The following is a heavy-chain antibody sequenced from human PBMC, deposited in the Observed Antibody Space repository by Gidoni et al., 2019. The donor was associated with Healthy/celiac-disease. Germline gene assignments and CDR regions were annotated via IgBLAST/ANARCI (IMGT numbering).Heavy chain of an antibody. CDR3: ARVRSEEAYGGNYYYYGMDV. Sequence: QVQLVQSGAEVKKPGSSVKVSCKASGGTFSSYAISWVRQASGQGLEWMGRIIPIFGTANYAQKFQGRVTITADESTSTAYMDLSSLSSEDTAVYYCARVRSEEAYGGNYYYYGMDVWGQGTTVTVSS. D-gene: IGHD2-15*01. CDR1: GGTFSSYA. CDR2: IIPIFGTA. V-gene: IGHV1-69*01. J-gene: IGHJ6*02.